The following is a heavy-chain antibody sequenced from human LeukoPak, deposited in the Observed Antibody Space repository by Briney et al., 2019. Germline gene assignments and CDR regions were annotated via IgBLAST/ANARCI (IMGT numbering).Heavy chain of an antibody. J-gene: IGHJ4*02. Sequence: GGSLRLSCAASGFTFSSYAMHWVRQAPGKGLEYVSAISSNGGSTYYANSVKGRFTISRDNSKNTLYLQMGSLRAEDMAVYYCARGSHYDSSGYFSDYWGQGTLVTVSS. D-gene: IGHD3-22*01. CDR3: ARGSHYDSSGYFSDY. CDR2: ISSNGGST. V-gene: IGHV3-64*01. CDR1: GFTFSSYA.